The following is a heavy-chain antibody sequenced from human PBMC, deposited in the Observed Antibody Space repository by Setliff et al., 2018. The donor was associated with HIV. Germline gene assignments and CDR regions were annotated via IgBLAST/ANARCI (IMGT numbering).Heavy chain of an antibody. D-gene: IGHD3-10*01. Sequence: PSETLSLTCTVSGGSISSYYWSWIRQPAGKGLEWIGRIYTSGNTNYNPSLKSLKSRVTMSVDTSKNQFSLKLSSVTAADTAVYYCARDDYYPLSYYGMDVWGQGTTVTVSS. CDR2: IYTSGNT. J-gene: IGHJ6*02. CDR1: GGSISSYY. V-gene: IGHV4-4*07. CDR3: ARDDYYPLSYYGMDV.